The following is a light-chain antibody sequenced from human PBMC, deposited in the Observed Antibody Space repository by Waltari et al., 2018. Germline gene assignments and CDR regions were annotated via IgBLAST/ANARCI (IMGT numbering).Light chain of an antibody. CDR3: HAAADNNWF. Sequence: YDLTQPLSVSVSPGQTATITCSGDVLAEKYVRWFQQKPGQAPPLILYKDPERPSGSPERFSGSSSGSTVTLTIRGALLEDEADYHCHAAADNNWFFGGGTKLTVL. CDR1: VLAEKY. J-gene: IGLJ2*01. V-gene: IGLV3-27*01. CDR2: KDP.